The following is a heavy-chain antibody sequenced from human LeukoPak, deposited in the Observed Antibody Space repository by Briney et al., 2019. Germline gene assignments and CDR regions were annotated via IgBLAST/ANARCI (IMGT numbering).Heavy chain of an antibody. V-gene: IGHV3-30*04. CDR1: GFTLSTDA. CDR2: ISYDGSNK. J-gene: IGHJ3*02. D-gene: IGHD3-9*01. Sequence: TGRSLRLSCAASGFTLSTDAIHWVRQAPGKGLEWQAVISYDGSNKHYADSVKGRFTISRDNSKNTLYLQMNSLRAEDTAVYYCARVEGYYDILTGYQLGGFDIWGHGTKVTVSS. CDR3: ARVEGYYDILTGYQLGGFDI.